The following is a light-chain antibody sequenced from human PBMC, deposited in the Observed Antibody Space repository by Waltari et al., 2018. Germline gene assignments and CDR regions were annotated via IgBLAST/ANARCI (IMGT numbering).Light chain of an antibody. CDR2: EGS. Sequence: QSALTQPASVSGSPGQSITISCTGTSSDVGSYNLVSWYQHHPGKSPKLMIYEGSKRPSGVSKRFSGSKSGNTASLTISGLQADDEADYYCCSYAPSSTVWVFGGGTKLTVL. CDR3: CSYAPSSTVWV. J-gene: IGLJ3*02. V-gene: IGLV2-23*01. CDR1: SSDVGSYNL.